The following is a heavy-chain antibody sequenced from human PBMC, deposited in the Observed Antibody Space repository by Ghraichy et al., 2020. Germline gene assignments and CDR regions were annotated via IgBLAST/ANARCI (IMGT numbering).Heavy chain of an antibody. CDR3: ARWRRGYYSDYFDY. CDR2: IYSGGST. Sequence: GESLNISCAASGFTVSSNYMSWVRQAPGKGLEWVSVIYSGGSTYYADSVKGRFTISRDNSKNTLYLQMNSLRAEDTAVYYCARWRRGYYSDYFDYWGQGTLVTVSS. CDR1: GFTVSSNY. D-gene: IGHD3-22*01. V-gene: IGHV3-53*01. J-gene: IGHJ4*02.